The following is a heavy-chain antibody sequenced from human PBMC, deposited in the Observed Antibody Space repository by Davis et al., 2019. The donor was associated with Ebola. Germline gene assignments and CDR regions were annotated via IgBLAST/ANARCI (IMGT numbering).Heavy chain of an antibody. J-gene: IGHJ6*02. Sequence: AASVTVSCQASGYTFTSYYIHWVRQAPGQGLEWMGIINPSGGSTNYAQKFQGRVTMTRDTSTSTVYMELSSLRSEDTAVYYCARRLYCGGGSCYEYYYGMDVWGQGTTVTVSS. V-gene: IGHV1-46*01. CDR1: GYTFTSYY. D-gene: IGHD2-15*01. CDR3: ARRLYCGGGSCYEYYYGMDV. CDR2: INPSGGST.